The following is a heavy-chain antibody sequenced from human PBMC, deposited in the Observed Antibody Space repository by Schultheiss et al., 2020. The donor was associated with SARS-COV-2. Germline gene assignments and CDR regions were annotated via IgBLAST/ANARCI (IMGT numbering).Heavy chain of an antibody. CDR1: GFTFRSYS. V-gene: IGHV3-21*01. D-gene: IGHD3-10*01. CDR3: ASSMGRSAPDY. Sequence: GGSLRLSCVASGFTFRSYSMNWVRQAPGKGLEWVSSISSSSSYIYYADSVKGRFTISRDNAKNTVYLQMNSLRAEDTAVYYCASSMGRSAPDYWGQGTLVTVSS. J-gene: IGHJ4*02. CDR2: ISSSSSYI.